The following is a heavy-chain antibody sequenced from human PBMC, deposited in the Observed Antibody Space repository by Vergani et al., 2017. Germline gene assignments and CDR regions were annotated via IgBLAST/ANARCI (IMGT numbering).Heavy chain of an antibody. J-gene: IGHJ4*02. D-gene: IGHD4-17*01. V-gene: IGHV4-59*12. Sequence: QVQLQESGPGLVKPSETLSLTCTVSGGSISSYYWSWIRQPPGKGLEWIGYIYYSGSTNYNPSLKSRGTISVDTSKNQFSLKLSSVTAADTAAYYCARRSDDGDYVFFDYWGQGTLVTASS. CDR1: GGSISSYY. CDR2: IYYSGST. CDR3: ARRSDDGDYVFFDY.